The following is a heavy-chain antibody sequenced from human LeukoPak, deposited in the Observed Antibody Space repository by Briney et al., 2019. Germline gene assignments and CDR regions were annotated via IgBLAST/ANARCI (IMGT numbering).Heavy chain of an antibody. Sequence: ASVKVSCKASGGTFSSYAISWVRQAPGQGLEWMGWISAYNGNTNYAQKLQGRVTMTTDTSTSTAYMELRSLRSDDTAVYYCARDIPPLFPDYWGQGTLVTVSS. CDR1: GGTFSSYA. D-gene: IGHD2-21*01. J-gene: IGHJ4*02. CDR3: ARDIPPLFPDY. V-gene: IGHV1-18*01. CDR2: ISAYNGNT.